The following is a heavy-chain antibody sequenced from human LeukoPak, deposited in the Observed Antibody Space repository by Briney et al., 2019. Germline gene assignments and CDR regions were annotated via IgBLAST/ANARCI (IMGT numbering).Heavy chain of an antibody. Sequence: GGSLRLSCAASGFTFSSYAMHWVRQAPGKGLEWVAVISYDGSNKYYADSVKGRFTISRDNSKNTLYLQMNSLRAEDTAVYYCARGLKWIQLWLGIDYWGQGTLVTVSS. CDR3: ARGLKWIQLWLGIDY. CDR2: ISYDGSNK. D-gene: IGHD5-18*01. V-gene: IGHV3-30*04. J-gene: IGHJ4*02. CDR1: GFTFSSYA.